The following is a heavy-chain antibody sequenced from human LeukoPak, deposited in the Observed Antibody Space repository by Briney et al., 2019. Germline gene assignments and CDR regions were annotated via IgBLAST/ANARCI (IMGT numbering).Heavy chain of an antibody. CDR1: GGSISSSNW. J-gene: IGHJ6*04. CDR2: IYHSGST. CDR3: ARDLRLRPFYYYYGMDV. D-gene: IGHD4-17*01. Sequence: PSETLSLTCAVSGGSISSSNWWSWVRQPPGKGLEGSGEIYHSGSTNYNPSLKSRVTISVDKSKNQFSLKLSSVTAADTAVYYCARDLRLRPFYYYYGMDVWGKGTTVTVSS. V-gene: IGHV4-4*02.